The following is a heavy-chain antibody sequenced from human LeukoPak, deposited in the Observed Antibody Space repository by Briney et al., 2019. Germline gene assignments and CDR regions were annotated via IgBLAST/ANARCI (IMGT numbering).Heavy chain of an antibody. Sequence: GGSLRLSCAASGFTFSSYAMSWVRQAPGKGLEWVSAISGSGGSTYYADSVKGRFTISRDNSKNTLYLRMNSLRAEDTAVYYCAKLGYDSSGYYPAYFDYWGQGTLVTVSS. CDR3: AKLGYDSSGYYPAYFDY. V-gene: IGHV3-23*01. CDR2: ISGSGGST. D-gene: IGHD3-22*01. CDR1: GFTFSSYA. J-gene: IGHJ4*02.